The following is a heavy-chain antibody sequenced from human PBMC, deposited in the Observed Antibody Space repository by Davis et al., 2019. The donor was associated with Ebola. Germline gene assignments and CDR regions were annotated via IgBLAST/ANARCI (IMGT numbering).Heavy chain of an antibody. J-gene: IGHJ3*01. D-gene: IGHD6-19*01. CDR3: AKDTSNVWFDV. Sequence: GGSLRLSCAASGFTFSNYAMSWVRQAPGKGLEWVSAISGSGDATYYADSVKGRFTISRDNSKNTLYLQMTSLTAEDAAVYYCAKDTSNVWFDVWGQGTMVTVSS. V-gene: IGHV3-23*01. CDR2: ISGSGDAT. CDR1: GFTFSNYA.